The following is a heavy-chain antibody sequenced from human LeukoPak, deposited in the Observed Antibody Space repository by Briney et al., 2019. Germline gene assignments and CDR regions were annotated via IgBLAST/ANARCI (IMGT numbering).Heavy chain of an antibody. CDR3: ARGPSGWGSLDS. Sequence: PGGSLRLSCAASGFTFSSYWMHWVGQAPGKGLVWVSRINSDGSSANYADSVKGRFTISRDNAKNTLYLQVKSLRAEDTAVYYCARGPSGWGSLDSWGQGTLVTVSS. D-gene: IGHD7-27*01. CDR1: GFTFSSYW. V-gene: IGHV3-74*01. CDR2: INSDGSSA. J-gene: IGHJ4*02.